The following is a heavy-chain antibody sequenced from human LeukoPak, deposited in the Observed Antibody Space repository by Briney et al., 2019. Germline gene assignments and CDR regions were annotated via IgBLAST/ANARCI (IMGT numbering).Heavy chain of an antibody. Sequence: AASVKVSCKAFGYTFTVYYMHWVRQAPGQGLEWMGRINPNSGGTNYAQKFQGRVTMTRDTSISTAYMELSRLRSDDTAVYYCASDLEEDYVFDVWGQGTTVTVSS. J-gene: IGHJ6*02. V-gene: IGHV1-2*06. CDR3: ASDLEEDYVFDV. CDR1: GYTFTVYY. CDR2: INPNSGGT. D-gene: IGHD3-3*01.